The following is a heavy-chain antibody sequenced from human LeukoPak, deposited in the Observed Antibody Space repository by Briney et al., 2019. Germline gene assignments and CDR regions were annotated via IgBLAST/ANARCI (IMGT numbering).Heavy chain of an antibody. CDR1: EFTFSGYW. J-gene: IGHJ4*02. CDR3: ARAQWRRPDY. V-gene: IGHV3-7*02. Sequence: GGSLRLSCAASEFTFSGYWMSRFRQAPGKGLEWVATIKQDESETDYVDTVKGRFTISRDNAKNSLYLQMNSLRIEDTAVYYCARAQWRRPDYWGQGTLVTVSS. CDR2: IKQDESET. D-gene: IGHD5-12*01.